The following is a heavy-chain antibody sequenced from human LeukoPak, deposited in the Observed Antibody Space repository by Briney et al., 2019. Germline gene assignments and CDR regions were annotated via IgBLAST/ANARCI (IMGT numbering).Heavy chain of an antibody. Sequence: GGSLRLSCAASGFTFSSYSMNWVRQAPGKGLEWVSSISSSSSYIYYADSVKGRFTISRDNAKNSLYLQMNSLRAEDTAVYYCARARGKVPAADYYMDVWGKGTTVTVSS. CDR1: GFTFSSYS. V-gene: IGHV3-21*01. CDR3: ARARGKVPAADYYMDV. D-gene: IGHD2-2*01. J-gene: IGHJ6*03. CDR2: ISSSSSYI.